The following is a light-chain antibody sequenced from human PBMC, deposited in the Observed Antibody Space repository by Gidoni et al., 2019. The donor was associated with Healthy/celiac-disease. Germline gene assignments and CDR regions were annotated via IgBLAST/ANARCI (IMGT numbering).Light chain of an antibody. J-gene: IGLJ2*01. CDR2: GTS. CDR3: QSYDSSLSVDVV. V-gene: IGLV1-40*01. CDR1: NIGAGDD. Sequence: QSVLTQPPSVSGAAVQGVTISNIGAGDDVHWYQQLPGTAPNLTIYGTSNRRSGVPDRSAGSKSGTSASLAITGLQAEDEADYYCQSYDSSLSVDVVFGGGTKLTVL.